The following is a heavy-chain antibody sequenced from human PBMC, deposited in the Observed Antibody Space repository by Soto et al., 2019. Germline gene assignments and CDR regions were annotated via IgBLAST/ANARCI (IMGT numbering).Heavy chain of an antibody. CDR2: IYPSDSDT. CDR1: GYSFTSYW. CDR3: AKMTTMTRFDS. Sequence: PGESLKISCQGSGYSFTSYWIGWVRQMPGKGLEWMGIIYPSDSDTRYSPSFQGQVTISADKSISTAYLQWSSLKASDTAMYFCAKMTTMTRFDSWGQGTLVTVSS. D-gene: IGHD4-17*01. V-gene: IGHV5-51*01. J-gene: IGHJ4*02.